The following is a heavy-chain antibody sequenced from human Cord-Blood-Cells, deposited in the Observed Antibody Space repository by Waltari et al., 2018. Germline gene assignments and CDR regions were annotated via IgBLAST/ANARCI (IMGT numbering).Heavy chain of an antibody. CDR3: ARLEYSGYDDAFDI. V-gene: IGHV4-39*01. D-gene: IGHD5-12*01. CDR1: GGSTGRISYS. J-gene: IGHJ3*02. Sequence: LQLQESGPGLVKPSETLSLTCTASGGSTGRISYSWVWIRQPPGKGLECIGSIYYSGITYYNPSLKGRVTISVDTSKNQFSLKLSAVTAADTAVYYCARLEYSGYDDAFDIWGQGTMVTVSS. CDR2: IYYSGIT.